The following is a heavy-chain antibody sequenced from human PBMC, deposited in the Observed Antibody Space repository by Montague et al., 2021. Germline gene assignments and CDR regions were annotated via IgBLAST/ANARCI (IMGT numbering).Heavy chain of an antibody. CDR2: MFYGGAT. D-gene: IGHD3-10*01. V-gene: IGHV4-59*08. CDR3: AKQDYFVSGTSYKGFDP. Sequence: SDTLSLTCTVSSGSIFHAHWSWVRQPPGKGREWLGSMFYGGATSNNPSLKSRVTMSIDTSTNQFSLKLSFVTAADTAVYYRAKQDYFVSGTSYKGFDPWGQGILVTVSS. J-gene: IGHJ5*02. CDR1: SGSIFHAH.